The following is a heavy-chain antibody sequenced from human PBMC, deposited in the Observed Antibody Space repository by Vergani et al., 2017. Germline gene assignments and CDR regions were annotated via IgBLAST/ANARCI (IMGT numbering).Heavy chain of an antibody. J-gene: IGHJ4*02. CDR1: GFSLSTTKMR. CDR2: IDWDDDK. CDR3: ARTPSNIPAAAYY. D-gene: IGHD6-13*01. Sequence: QVTLKESGPALVKPTQTLTLTCTFSGFSLSTTKMRVSWIRQHPGKALEWLARIDWDDDKFYSTSLRNRLTISKDTAKNQVVLTMTNMDPVDTATYYCARTPSNIPAAAYYWGQGTLVTVSS. V-gene: IGHV2-70*04.